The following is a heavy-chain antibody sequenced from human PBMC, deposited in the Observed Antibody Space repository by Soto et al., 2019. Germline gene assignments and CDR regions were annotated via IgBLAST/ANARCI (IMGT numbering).Heavy chain of an antibody. Sequence: EVQLEESGGGSVQLGESLRVSCVASGSTFRNQWMHWVRQVPGKGLVWVCRINGDGTRASYADFVKGRFTISRDNAQNLLFLQLHSLRVDDTGVYHCARGGAAGRGDAIDIWGPGTTVAVSS. CDR1: GSTFRNQW. CDR2: INGDGTRA. V-gene: IGHV3-74*01. D-gene: IGHD3-10*01. J-gene: IGHJ3*02. CDR3: ARGGAAGRGDAIDI.